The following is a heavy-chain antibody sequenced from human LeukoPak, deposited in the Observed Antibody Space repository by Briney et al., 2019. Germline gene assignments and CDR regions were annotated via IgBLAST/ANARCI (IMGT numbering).Heavy chain of an antibody. CDR2: ANHNGGT. V-gene: IGHV4-34*01. J-gene: IGHJ4*02. CDR3: ARGIVLTGYASFDY. CDR1: GGSINGYY. Sequence: SETLSLTCTVSGGSINGYYWTWIRQPPGKGLEWIGEANHNGGTNYSPSLKSRITISVDTSKNQFSLKLNSVTAADTAVYFCARGIVLTGYASFDYWGQGTPVTVSS. D-gene: IGHD2-8*02.